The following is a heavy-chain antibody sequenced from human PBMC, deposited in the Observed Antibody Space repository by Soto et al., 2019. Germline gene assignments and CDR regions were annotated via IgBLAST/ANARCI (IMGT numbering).Heavy chain of an antibody. CDR1: GCTLTRYS. D-gene: IGHD3-22*01. CDR3: AILGTYYFDNSDNYFDF. Sequence: QVQLVQSGAEEMKPGASVKVSCKASGCTLTRYSIHWVRQAPGQRLEWMGWINAGNGNTKFSQKFQGRVTITRDTSASTAYMELRGLRSEDTAVYYCAILGTYYFDNSDNYFDFWVQGTLVTVSS. V-gene: IGHV1-3*05. J-gene: IGHJ4*02. CDR2: INAGNGNT.